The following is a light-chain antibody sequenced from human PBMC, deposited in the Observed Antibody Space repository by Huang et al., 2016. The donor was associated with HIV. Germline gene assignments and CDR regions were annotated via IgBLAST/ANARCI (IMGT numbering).Light chain of an antibody. CDR2: KAS. CDR1: QSINNY. Sequence: DVQMTQSPSTLSAYVGDRITITCLASQSINNYLAWYQQKAGKAPDLLIYKASTLDSGVQTRFSGSGSGTTFTLTSSNLQPDDFATYYCQQYDSYWTFGQGTKVE. V-gene: IGKV1-5*03. CDR3: QQYDSYWT. J-gene: IGKJ1*01.